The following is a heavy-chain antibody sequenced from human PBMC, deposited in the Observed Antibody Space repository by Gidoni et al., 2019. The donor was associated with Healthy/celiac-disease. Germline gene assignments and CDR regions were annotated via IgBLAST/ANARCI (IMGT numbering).Heavy chain of an antibody. CDR2: IWYDGSNK. CDR1: GSTFTRYG. CDR3: ARGGVAARSGDPFDY. D-gene: IGHD6-6*01. J-gene: IGHJ4*02. V-gene: IGHV3-33*08. Sequence: QVQRVGSGRGVLQPGRSLRSPCAASGSTFTRYGLHGVRRAPGKGLEWVAVIWYDGSNKYYADPVKGRFTITRDNSKNTLYLQMNSLRAEDTAVYYCARGGVAARSGDPFDYWGQGTLVTVSS.